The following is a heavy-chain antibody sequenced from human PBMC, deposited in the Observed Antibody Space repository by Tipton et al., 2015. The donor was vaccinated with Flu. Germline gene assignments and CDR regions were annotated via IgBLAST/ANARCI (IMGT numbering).Heavy chain of an antibody. CDR3: ARDQTYYDSSGSEAWGWYFDL. D-gene: IGHD3-22*01. CDR1: GGTFSSYA. J-gene: IGHJ2*01. Sequence: QMQLVQSGAEVKKPGSSVKVSCKASGGTFSSYAISWVRQAPGQGLEWVGGIIPIFGTANYAQKFQGRVTITADESTSTAYMELSSLRSEDTAVYYGARDQTYYDSSGSEAWGWYFDLWGRDTLVTVSS. V-gene: IGHV1-69*01. CDR2: IIPIFGTA.